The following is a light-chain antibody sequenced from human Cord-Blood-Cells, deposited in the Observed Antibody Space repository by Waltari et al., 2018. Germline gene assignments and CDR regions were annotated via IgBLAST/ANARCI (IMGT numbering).Light chain of an antibody. CDR2: CAS. CDR1: QSVLYSSNNKNY. J-gene: IGKJ1*01. CDR3: QQYYSTPWT. Sequence: DIVMTQSPDSLAVSLGERANINCKSSQSVLYSSNNKNYLAWYQQKPGQPPKLLIYCASTRESGVPDRFSGSGSGTDFTLTISSLQAEDVAFYYCQQYYSTPWTFGQGTKVEIK. V-gene: IGKV4-1*01.